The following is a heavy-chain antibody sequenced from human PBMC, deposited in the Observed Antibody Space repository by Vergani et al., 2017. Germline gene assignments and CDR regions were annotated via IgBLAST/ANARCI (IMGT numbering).Heavy chain of an antibody. D-gene: IGHD3-22*01. CDR2: ISDGGRRK. CDR3: AKDSRPPDDSTGPPLLD. J-gene: IGHJ4*02. CDR1: GFTFSTYA. Sequence: QVQLVQSGGGVVQPGRSLRLSCAASGFTFSTYAMHWVRQAPGKGLEWVAVISDGGRRKYYADSVKGRFTISRDNSMNTLYLQMNSLRPEDTAVYYCAKDSRPPDDSTGPPLLDWVQGAMVTVSS. V-gene: IGHV3-30*18.